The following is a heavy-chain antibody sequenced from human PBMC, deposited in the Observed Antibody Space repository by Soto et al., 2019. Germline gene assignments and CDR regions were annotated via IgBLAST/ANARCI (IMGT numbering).Heavy chain of an antibody. CDR2: ISSSSSYI. CDR3: ARVLHRRLEQTPPLLDY. V-gene: IGHV3-21*01. D-gene: IGHD3-10*01. CDR1: GFTFSSYS. J-gene: IGHJ4*02. Sequence: PGGSLRLSCAASGFTFSSYSMNWVRQAPGKGLEWVSSISSSSSYIYYADSVKGRFTISRDNAKNSLYLQMNSLRAEDTAVYYCARVLHRRLEQTPPLLDYRDQGTLVTGSS.